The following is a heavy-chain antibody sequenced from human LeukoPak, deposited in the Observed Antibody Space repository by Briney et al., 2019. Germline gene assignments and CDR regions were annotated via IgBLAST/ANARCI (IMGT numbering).Heavy chain of an antibody. V-gene: IGHV4-59*01. CDR2: IYYSGST. CDR1: GGSISSYY. D-gene: IGHD2-15*01. CDR3: ARGDDIVLFDY. Sequence: SETLSLTCTVSGGSISSYYWSWLRQPPGKGLEWIGYIYYSGSTNYNPSLKSRVTISVDTSKNQFSRKLSSVTAADTAVYYCARGDDIVLFDYWGQGTLVTVSS. J-gene: IGHJ4*02.